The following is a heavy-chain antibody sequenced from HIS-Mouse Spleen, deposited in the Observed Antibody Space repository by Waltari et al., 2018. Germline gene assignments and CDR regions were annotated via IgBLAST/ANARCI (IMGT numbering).Heavy chain of an antibody. J-gene: IGHJ6*02. CDR1: GYFLSSGYY. V-gene: IGHV4-38-2*02. D-gene: IGHD7-27*01. CDR2: IYHSGST. Sequence: QVQLQESGPGLVKPSETLSLTCTVSGYFLSSGYYGGRIRQPPGKGLEWIGSIYHSGSTYYNPSLKSRVTISVDTSKNQFSLKLSSVTAADTAVYYCARVPNWDYYYGMDVWGQGTTVTVSS. CDR3: ARVPNWDYYYGMDV.